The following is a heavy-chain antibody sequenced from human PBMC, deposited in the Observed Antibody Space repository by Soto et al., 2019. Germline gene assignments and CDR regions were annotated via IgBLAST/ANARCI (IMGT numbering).Heavy chain of an antibody. CDR2: VSHDGSNQ. V-gene: IGHV3-30*18. CDR3: AKSRITDLVVPVDD. Sequence: VGSLRLSCAASGFAFRNYGMHWVRQAPGKGLEWVAVVSHDGSNQNYADSVKGRFTIYRDNSRNTLSLQMHSLRDDDTAVYYCAKSRITDLVVPVDDWGQGTQVTVSS. J-gene: IGHJ4*02. D-gene: IGHD3-22*01. CDR1: GFAFRNYG.